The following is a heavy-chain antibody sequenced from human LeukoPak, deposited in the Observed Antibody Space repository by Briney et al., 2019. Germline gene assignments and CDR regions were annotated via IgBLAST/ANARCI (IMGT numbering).Heavy chain of an antibody. J-gene: IGHJ4*02. D-gene: IGHD4-17*01. V-gene: IGHV1-8*01. CDR3: AREHSERGMTTVTPELDY. Sequence: ASVKVSCKASGYTFTSYDINWVRQAAGQGLEWMGWMNPNSGNTGYAQKFQGRVTMTRNTSISTAYMELSSLRSEDTAVYYCAREHSERGMTTVTPELDYWGQGTLVTVSS. CDR2: MNPNSGNT. CDR1: GYTFTSYD.